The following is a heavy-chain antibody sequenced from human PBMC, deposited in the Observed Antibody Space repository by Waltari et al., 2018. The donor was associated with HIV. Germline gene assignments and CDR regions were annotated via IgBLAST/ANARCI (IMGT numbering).Heavy chain of an antibody. J-gene: IGHJ5*02. CDR1: GGTFSSYA. CDR3: ARSIAARPAWFDP. V-gene: IGHV1-69*06. Sequence: KKPGSSVKVSCKASGGTFSSYAISWVRQAPGQGLEWMGGIIPIFGTANYAQKFQGRVTITADKSTSTAYMELSSLRSEDTAVYYCARSIAARPAWFDPWGQGTLVTVSS. D-gene: IGHD6-6*01. CDR2: IIPIFGTA.